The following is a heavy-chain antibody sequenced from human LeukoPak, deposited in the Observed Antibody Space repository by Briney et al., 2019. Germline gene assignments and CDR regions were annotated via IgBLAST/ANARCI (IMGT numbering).Heavy chain of an antibody. CDR1: GFTFSSYS. CDR3: AKGRDSSGYYYVSTPEFDY. D-gene: IGHD3-22*01. V-gene: IGHV3-21*04. CDR2: ISSSSSYI. J-gene: IGHJ4*02. Sequence: GGSLRLSCAASGFTFSSYSMNWVRQAPGKGLEWVSSISSSSSYIYYADSVKGQFTISRDNSKNTLYLQMNSLRAEDTAVYYCAKGRDSSGYYYVSTPEFDYWGQGTLVTVSS.